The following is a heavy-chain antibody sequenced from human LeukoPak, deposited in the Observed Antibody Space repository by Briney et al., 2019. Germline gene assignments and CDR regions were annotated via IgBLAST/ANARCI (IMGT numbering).Heavy chain of an antibody. Sequence: SETLSLTCTVSGGSISSSSYYWGWIRQPPGKGLEWIGSIYYSGSTYYNPSLKSRVTISVDTSKNQFSLKLSSVTAADTAVYYCARHLIGYCSSTSCYLRQQLVPPDYWGQGTLVTVSS. V-gene: IGHV4-39*01. J-gene: IGHJ4*02. CDR1: GGSISSSSYY. CDR2: IYYSGST. CDR3: ARHLIGYCSSTSCYLRQQLVPPDY. D-gene: IGHD2-2*01.